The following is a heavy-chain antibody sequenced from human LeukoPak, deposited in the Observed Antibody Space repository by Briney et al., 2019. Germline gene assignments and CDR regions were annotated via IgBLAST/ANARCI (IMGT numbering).Heavy chain of an antibody. Sequence: SETLSLTCAVSGYSISRGYYWTWIRQFPGKGLEWIGSISHSGSTSYNPSLKRRITISLETSKNQFSLRLISVTAADSALYYCARGEVGEFDYWGQGRLVIVSS. V-gene: IGHV4-38-2*01. CDR2: ISHSGST. D-gene: IGHD3-10*01. J-gene: IGHJ4*02. CDR1: GYSISRGYY. CDR3: ARGEVGEFDY.